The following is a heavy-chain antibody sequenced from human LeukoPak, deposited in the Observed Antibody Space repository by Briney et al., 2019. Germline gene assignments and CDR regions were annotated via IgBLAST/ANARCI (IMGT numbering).Heavy chain of an antibody. J-gene: IGHJ6*03. V-gene: IGHV3-30*02. CDR1: GFTFSSYG. CDR3: AKAYGVLLYYYYYYMDV. D-gene: IGHD4-17*01. Sequence: GGSLRLSCAASGFTFSSYGMHWVRQAPGKGLEWVAFIRYDGSNKYYADSVKGRFTISRDNSKNTLYLQMNSLRAEDTAVYYCAKAYGVLLYYYYYYMDVWGKGTTVTISS. CDR2: IRYDGSNK.